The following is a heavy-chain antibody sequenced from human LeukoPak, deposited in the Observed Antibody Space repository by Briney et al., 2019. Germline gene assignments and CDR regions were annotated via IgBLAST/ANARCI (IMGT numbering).Heavy chain of an antibody. CDR1: GYTFTSYY. CDR3: ARDRGYCSGGSCYEGY. D-gene: IGHD2-15*01. CDR2: INPSGGST. V-gene: IGHV1-46*01. Sequence: ASVKVSCKXSGYTFTSYYMHWVQQAPGQGLEWMGIINPSGGSTSYSQKFQGRVTMTGDTSTSTVYMELSSLRSEDTAVYYCARDRGYCSGGSCYEGYWGQGTLVTVSS. J-gene: IGHJ4*02.